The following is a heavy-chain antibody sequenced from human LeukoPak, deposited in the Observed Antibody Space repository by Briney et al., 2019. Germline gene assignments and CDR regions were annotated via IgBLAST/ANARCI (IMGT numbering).Heavy chain of an antibody. D-gene: IGHD5-18*01. CDR2: IYYSGST. CDR1: GGSISSYY. V-gene: IGHV4-59*08. J-gene: IGHJ5*02. CDR3: ARSSYGGNCFDP. Sequence: PSETLSLTCTVSGGSISSYYWSWIRQPPGKGLEWTGYIYYSGSTNYNPSLKSRVTISVDTSKNQFSFYLSSVTAADTAVYYCARSSYGGNCFDPWGQETLVTVSS.